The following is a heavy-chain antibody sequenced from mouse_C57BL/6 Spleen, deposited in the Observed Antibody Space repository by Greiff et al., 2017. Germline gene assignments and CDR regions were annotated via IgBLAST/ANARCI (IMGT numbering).Heavy chain of an antibody. CDR2: IDPEDGET. V-gene: IGHV14-2*01. CDR1: GFNINDYY. D-gene: IGHD2-4*01. J-gene: IGHJ4*01. CDR3: ARSGDYEGDY. Sequence: VQLQQSGAELVKPGASVKLSCTASGFNINDYYMHWVKQRTEQGLEWSGRIDPEDGETKHSPKFQGKATITADTSSNTAYLQLSSLTSEDTAVYYCARSGDYEGDYWGQGTSVTVSS.